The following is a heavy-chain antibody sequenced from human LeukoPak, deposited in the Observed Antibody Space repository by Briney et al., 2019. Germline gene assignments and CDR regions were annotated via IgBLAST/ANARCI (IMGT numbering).Heavy chain of an antibody. CDR2: ISSSSSTI. CDR1: GFTFSSYS. D-gene: IGHD3-9*01. V-gene: IGHV3-48*01. CDR3: VYFDWLLPTVN. J-gene: IGHJ4*02. Sequence: GGSLRLSCAASGFTFSSYSMNWVRQAPGKGLEWVSYISSSSSTIYYADSVKGRFTISRDNAKNSLYLQMNNLRAEDTAVYYCVYFDWLLPTVNWGQGSLVTVSS.